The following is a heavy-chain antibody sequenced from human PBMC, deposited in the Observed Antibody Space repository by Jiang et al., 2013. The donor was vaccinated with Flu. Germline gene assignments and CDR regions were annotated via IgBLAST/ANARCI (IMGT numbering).Heavy chain of an antibody. CDR2: TYYRSKWYN. CDR1: GDSVSSNSAA. Sequence: AVSGDSVSSNSAAWNWIRQSPSRGLEWLGRTYYRSKWYNDYAVSVKSRITINPDTSKNQFSLQLNSVTPEDTAVYYCARAIWSYYYDSSGYPHFDYWGQGTLVTVSS. D-gene: IGHD3-22*01. CDR3: ARAIWSYYYDSSGYPHFDY. J-gene: IGHJ4*02. V-gene: IGHV6-1*01.